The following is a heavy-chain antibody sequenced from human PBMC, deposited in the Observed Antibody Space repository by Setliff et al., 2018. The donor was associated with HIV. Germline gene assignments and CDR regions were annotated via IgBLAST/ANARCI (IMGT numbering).Heavy chain of an antibody. CDR3: ARDGGYSGHQWFGDAFDI. V-gene: IGHV1-69*13. CDR2: IIPIYGTA. D-gene: IGHD5-12*01. J-gene: IGHJ3*02. CDR1: GDIFSRYG. Sequence: SVKVSCKASGDIFSRYGISWVRQAPGQGLEWMGGIIPIYGTANSAQKFQGRVTITADESTSTAYMKLSTLRSEDTAVYFCARDGGYSGHQWFGDAFDIWGQGTTVTVSS.